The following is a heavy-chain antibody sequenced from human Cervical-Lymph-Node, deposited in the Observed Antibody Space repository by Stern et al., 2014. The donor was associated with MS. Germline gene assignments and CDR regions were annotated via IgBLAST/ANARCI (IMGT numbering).Heavy chain of an antibody. V-gene: IGHV1-46*01. Sequence: VQLVQSGAEVKKPGASVKVSCKASGYTFTSYYMHWVRQAPGQGLEWMGIINPSGGSTSYAQKFQGRVTMTRDTSTSTVYMELSSLRSEDTAVYYCARGVIVVVPAAIEDWLDPWGQGTLVTVSS. CDR1: GYTFTSYY. D-gene: IGHD2-2*02. CDR2: INPSGGST. CDR3: ARGVIVVVPAAIEDWLDP. J-gene: IGHJ5*02.